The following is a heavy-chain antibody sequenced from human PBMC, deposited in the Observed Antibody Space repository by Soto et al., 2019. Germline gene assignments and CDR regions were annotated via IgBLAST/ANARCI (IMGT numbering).Heavy chain of an antibody. D-gene: IGHD3-9*01. V-gene: IGHV4-39*01. CDR3: ARLEGLATISYYFDF. Sequence: QLQLQESGPGLVKPSETLSLTCSVSGDSINSDKYYWGWIRQPPGKGLEWIGSIYYRGDTYYNPSLQTRVTLSLDKSKSQFSLKLTSVTAADSAVYFCARLEGLATISYYFDFWGQGALVTVSS. CDR2: IYYRGDT. J-gene: IGHJ4*02. CDR1: GDSINSDKYY.